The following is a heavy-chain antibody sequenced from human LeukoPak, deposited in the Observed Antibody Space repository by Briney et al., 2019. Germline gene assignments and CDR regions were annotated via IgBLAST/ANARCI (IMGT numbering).Heavy chain of an antibody. CDR1: GGSISSGNYY. CDR2: IYTSGST. J-gene: IGHJ3*02. V-gene: IGHV4-61*02. Sequence: PSETLSLTCTVSGGSISSGNYYWTWIRQPAGKGLEWIGRIYTSGSTNYNPSLKSRVTISVNMSKNQFSLKLSSVTAADTAVYYCAGIAVAASSPAFDIWGQGTMVTVSS. D-gene: IGHD6-19*01. CDR3: AGIAVAASSPAFDI.